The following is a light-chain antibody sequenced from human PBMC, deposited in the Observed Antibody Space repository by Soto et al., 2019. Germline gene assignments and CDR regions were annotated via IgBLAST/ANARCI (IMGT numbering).Light chain of an antibody. CDR1: RDVSSNY. CDR2: GAS. Sequence: EIVLTQSPGTLSLSPGERATLSCRASRDVSSNYLAWYQQKPGQAPRLLIYGASSRATGIPDRFSGSGSGTDFTLTISRLEPEDFVVYYCQQYGSSPTFGQGTKVDIK. CDR3: QQYGSSPT. V-gene: IGKV3-20*01. J-gene: IGKJ1*01.